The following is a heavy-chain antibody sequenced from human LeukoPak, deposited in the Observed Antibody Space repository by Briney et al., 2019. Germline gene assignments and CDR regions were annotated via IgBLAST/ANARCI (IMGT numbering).Heavy chain of an antibody. J-gene: IGHJ4*02. CDR1: GFTFSSYW. D-gene: IGHD5-12*01. CDR2: IKQDGSEK. Sequence: PGGSLRLSCAASGFTFSSYWMSWVRQAPGKGLEWVANIKQDGSEKYYVDSVKGRFTISRDNAKNSLFLQTNSLRAEDTAVYYCARTSFSGYDRFDYWGQGTLVSVSS. CDR3: ARTSFSGYDRFDY. V-gene: IGHV3-7*02.